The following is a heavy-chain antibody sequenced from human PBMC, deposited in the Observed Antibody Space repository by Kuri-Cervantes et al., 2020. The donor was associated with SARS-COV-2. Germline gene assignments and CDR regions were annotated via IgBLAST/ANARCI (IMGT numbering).Heavy chain of an antibody. CDR1: GYTFTGYY. CDR2: INPSGGST. CDR3: ARDVIVVVPAAMRPPGLGYYYYYGMDV. D-gene: IGHD2-2*01. Sequence: ASVKVSCKASGYTFTGYYMHWVRQAPGQGLEWTGIINPSGGSTSYAQKFQGRVTMTRDTSTSTVYMELSSLRSEDTAVYYCARDVIVVVPAAMRPPGLGYYYYYGMDVWGQGTTVTVSS. V-gene: IGHV1-46*01. J-gene: IGHJ6*02.